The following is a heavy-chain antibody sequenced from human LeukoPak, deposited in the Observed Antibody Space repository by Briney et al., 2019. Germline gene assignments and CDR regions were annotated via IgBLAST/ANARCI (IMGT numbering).Heavy chain of an antibody. D-gene: IGHD2-15*01. Sequence: GASVKVSCKASGGTFSSYAISWVRQAPGQGLEWMGRIIPILGIANYAQKFQGRVTITADKSTSTAYMELSSLRSEDTAVYYCASSGCSGGSCYSFRHWFDPWGQGTLVTLSS. CDR3: ASSGCSGGSCYSFRHWFDP. J-gene: IGHJ5*02. CDR2: IIPILGIA. CDR1: GGTFSSYA. V-gene: IGHV1-69*04.